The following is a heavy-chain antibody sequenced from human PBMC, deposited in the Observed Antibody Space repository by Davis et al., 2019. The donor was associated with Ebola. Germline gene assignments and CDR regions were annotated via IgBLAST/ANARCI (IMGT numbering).Heavy chain of an antibody. D-gene: IGHD3-3*01. Sequence: GESLKISCAASGFTFSSYAMSWVRQAPGKGLEWVSVIYSGGSTYYADSVKGRFTISRHNSKNTLYLQMNSLRAEDTAVYYCARGLLRFLEWPSPFGYWGQGTHVTVSS. CDR1: GFTFSSYA. CDR3: ARGLLRFLEWPSPFGY. J-gene: IGHJ4*02. V-gene: IGHV3-53*04. CDR2: IYSGGST.